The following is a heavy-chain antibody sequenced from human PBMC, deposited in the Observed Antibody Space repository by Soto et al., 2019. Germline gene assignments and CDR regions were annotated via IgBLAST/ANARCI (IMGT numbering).Heavy chain of an antibody. Sequence: LSLTCTVSVGSISRGVYYWSWIRQHPGKGLEWIGYIYYSGSTDYNPSLKSRVTISVDTSKNQFSLKLSSVTAADTAVYYCARAAAGKFFLDYWGPGTLVTVSS. CDR1: VGSISRGVYY. CDR2: IYYSGST. D-gene: IGHD6-13*01. V-gene: IGHV4-31*03. J-gene: IGHJ4*02. CDR3: ARAAAGKFFLDY.